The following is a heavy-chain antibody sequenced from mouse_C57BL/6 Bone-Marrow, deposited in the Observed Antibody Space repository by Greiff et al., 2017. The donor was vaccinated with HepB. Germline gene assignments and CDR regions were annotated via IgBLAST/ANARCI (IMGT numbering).Heavy chain of an antibody. Sequence: VKLMESGPELVKPGASVKISCKASGYSFTSYYIHWVKQRPGQGLEWIGWIYPGSGNTKYNEKFKGKATLTADTSSSTAYMQLSSLTSEDSAVYYCATSYYGSSYYYAMDYWGQGTSVTVSS. V-gene: IGHV1-66*01. CDR1: GYSFTSYY. CDR2: IYPGSGNT. D-gene: IGHD1-1*01. J-gene: IGHJ4*01. CDR3: ATSYYGSSYYYAMDY.